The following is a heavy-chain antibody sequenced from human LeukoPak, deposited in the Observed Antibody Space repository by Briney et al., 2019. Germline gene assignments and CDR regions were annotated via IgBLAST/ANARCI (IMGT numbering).Heavy chain of an antibody. Sequence: SETLSLTCTVSGDSINNYYWSWIRQPAGKGLEWMGRVYTDEDPHYNPSLKSRVTISVDTSKNQFSLKLSSVTAADTAVYYCARDKQLVLDYWGQGTLVTVSS. J-gene: IGHJ4*02. V-gene: IGHV4-4*07. CDR1: GDSINNYY. D-gene: IGHD6-6*01. CDR3: ARDKQLVLDY. CDR2: VYTDEDP.